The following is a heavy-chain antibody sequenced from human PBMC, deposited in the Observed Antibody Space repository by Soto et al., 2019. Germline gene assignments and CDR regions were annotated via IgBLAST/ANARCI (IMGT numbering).Heavy chain of an antibody. D-gene: IGHD6-6*01. Sequence: QLQLQESGPGLVKPSETLSLTCSVSNDSINSDKYYWGWIRQPPGKGLEWIGSIYYRGNAYYNPDLQSPGTISLAKSSSQFSLKLKAVTADDSGVNFCARLEGLAAISSSFDFGGPGALVTVSS. CDR2: IYYRGNA. J-gene: IGHJ4*02. CDR3: ARLEGLAAISSSFDF. V-gene: IGHV4-39*01. CDR1: NDSINSDKYY.